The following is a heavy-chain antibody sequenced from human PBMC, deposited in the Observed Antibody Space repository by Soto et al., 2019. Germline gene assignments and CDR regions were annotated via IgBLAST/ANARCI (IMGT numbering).Heavy chain of an antibody. J-gene: IGHJ6*02. CDR2: ISAYNGNT. Sequence: QVQLVQSGAEVKKPGASVKVSCKASGYTFTSYGISWVRQAPGQGLEWMGWISAYNGNTNYAQKLQGRVTMTTDRAVSTAYMERRSLRSDDTAVCYCERDYVVRGVNYYSYGMDVWGQGTTVTVSS. D-gene: IGHD3-10*01. V-gene: IGHV1-18*01. CDR1: GYTFTSYG. CDR3: ERDYVVRGVNYYSYGMDV.